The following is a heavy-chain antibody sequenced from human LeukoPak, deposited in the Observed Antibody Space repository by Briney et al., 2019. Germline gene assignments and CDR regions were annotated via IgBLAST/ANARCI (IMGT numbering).Heavy chain of an antibody. Sequence: ASVKVSCKASGYTFTSYGISWVRQAPGQGLEWMGWINPNSGGTNYAQKFQGRVTMTRDTPISTAYMELSRLRSDDTAVYYCARDGGICSGGSCYRVDFDYWGQGTLVIVSS. J-gene: IGHJ4*02. V-gene: IGHV1-2*02. CDR2: INPNSGGT. CDR3: ARDGGICSGGSCYRVDFDY. CDR1: GYTFTSYG. D-gene: IGHD2-15*01.